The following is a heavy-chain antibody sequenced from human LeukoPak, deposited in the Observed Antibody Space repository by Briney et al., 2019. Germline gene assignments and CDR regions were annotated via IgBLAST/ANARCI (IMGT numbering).Heavy chain of an antibody. CDR2: ISGSGGST. CDR3: AKDNVEMATIGITPDFDY. V-gene: IGHV3-23*01. D-gene: IGHD5-24*01. Sequence: GGSLRLSCAASGFTFSSYEMNWVRQAPGKGLEWVSAISGSGGSTYYADSVKGRFTISRDNSKNTLYLQMNSLRAEDTAVYYCAKDNVEMATIGITPDFDYWGQGTLVTVSS. J-gene: IGHJ4*02. CDR1: GFTFSSYE.